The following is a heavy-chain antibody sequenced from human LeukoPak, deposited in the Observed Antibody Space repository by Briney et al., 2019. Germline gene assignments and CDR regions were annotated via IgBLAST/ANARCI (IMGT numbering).Heavy chain of an antibody. D-gene: IGHD6-13*01. Sequence: SETLSLTCAVYGGSFSGYYWSWIRQPPGKGLEWIGEINHSGSTNYNPSLKSRVTISVDTSKNQFSLKLSSVTAADTAVYYCARFIAAPYYFDYWGRGTLVTVSS. CDR2: INHSGST. V-gene: IGHV4-34*01. CDR1: GGSFSGYY. J-gene: IGHJ4*02. CDR3: ARFIAAPYYFDY.